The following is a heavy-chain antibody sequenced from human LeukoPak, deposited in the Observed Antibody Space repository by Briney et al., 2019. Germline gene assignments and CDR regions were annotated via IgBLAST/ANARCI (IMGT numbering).Heavy chain of an antibody. J-gene: IGHJ4*02. CDR2: ISSTSSLI. CDR1: GFTFSSFN. V-gene: IGHV3-21*01. D-gene: IGHD6-19*01. Sequence: TGGSLRLSCAASGFTFSSFNMNWVRQAPGKGLEWVSSISSTSSLIWYADSLKGRFTISRDNAKNSLYLQMDSLRAEDTAVYYCARYNSGWNDYWGQGTLVTASS. CDR3: ARYNSGWNDY.